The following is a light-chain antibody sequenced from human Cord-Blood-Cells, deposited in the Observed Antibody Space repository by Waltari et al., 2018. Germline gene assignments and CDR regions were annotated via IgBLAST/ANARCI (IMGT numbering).Light chain of an antibody. CDR3: QQYYSTPYT. V-gene: IGKV4-1*01. CDR2: WAS. CDR1: PSVLYSSNNKNY. Sequence: DIVMTQSPDSLAVSLGGRATIHWKSSPSVLYSSNNKNYLAWYQQKPGQPPKLLIYWASTRESGVPDRFSGSGSGTDFTLTISSLQAEDVAVYYCQQYYSTPYTFGQGTKLEIK. J-gene: IGKJ2*01.